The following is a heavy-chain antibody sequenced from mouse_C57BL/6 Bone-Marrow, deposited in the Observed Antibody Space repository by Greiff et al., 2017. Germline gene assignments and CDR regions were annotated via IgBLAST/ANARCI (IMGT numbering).Heavy chain of an antibody. CDR1: GYSFTGYF. J-gene: IGHJ1*03. V-gene: IGHV1-20*01. CDR2: INPYNGDT. D-gene: IGHD1-1*01. CDR3: ARCYGSSRWYFDV. Sequence: VQLQQSGPELVKPGDSVKISCKASGYSFTGYFMNWVMQSHGKSLEWIGRINPYNGDTFYNQKFKGKATLTVDKSSSTAHMELRSLTSEDSAVYYCARCYGSSRWYFDVWGTGTTVTVSS.